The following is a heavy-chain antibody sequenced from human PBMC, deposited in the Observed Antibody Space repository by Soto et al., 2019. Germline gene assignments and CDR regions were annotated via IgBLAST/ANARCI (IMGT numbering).Heavy chain of an antibody. V-gene: IGHV4-59*01. CDR2: MHDSGNT. CDR1: GGPISGYY. Sequence: SETLSLTCSVSGGPISGYYWNWVRQPPGKGLEFIAYMHDSGNTNYNPSLKSRVTISVDTSKNQFSLKLSSVTAADTAVYYFVRVHIPQAPRYYYYYMXVWGKGTRVTVSS. D-gene: IGHD2-21*01. J-gene: IGHJ6*03. CDR3: VRVHIPQAPRYYYYYMXV.